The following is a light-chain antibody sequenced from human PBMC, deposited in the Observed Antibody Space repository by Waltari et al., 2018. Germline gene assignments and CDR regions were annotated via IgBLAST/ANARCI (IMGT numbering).Light chain of an antibody. CDR1: QSVSSN. J-gene: IGKJ1*01. Sequence: EIVLTQSPAILPVSPGDRATLSCRASQSVSSNLAWYQQKPGQAPRLLIYGASTRAPGIPARFSGSGSGTEFTFTISSMQSEDFAVYYCQQYNNWPRTFGQGTKVEIK. V-gene: IGKV3-15*01. CDR2: GAS. CDR3: QQYNNWPRT.